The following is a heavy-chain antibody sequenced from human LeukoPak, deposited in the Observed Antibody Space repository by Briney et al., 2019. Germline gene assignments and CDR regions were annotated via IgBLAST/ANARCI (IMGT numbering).Heavy chain of an antibody. CDR2: IHTSGST. CDR3: ARRRGGWGEGEFDY. Sequence: PSETLSLTCTVSGGSISGVYWNRIRQPPRKGLEWVGYIHTSGSTSFNASLRSRLTFSIDTSKNQVSLRLSSVAATDTAVYYCARRRGGWGEGEFDYWGQGTPATVST. CDR1: GGSISGVY. D-gene: IGHD3-16*01. V-gene: IGHV4-4*09. J-gene: IGHJ4*02.